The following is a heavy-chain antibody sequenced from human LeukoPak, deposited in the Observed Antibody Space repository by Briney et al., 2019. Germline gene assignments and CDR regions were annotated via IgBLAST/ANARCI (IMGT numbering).Heavy chain of an antibody. V-gene: IGHV1-69*13. D-gene: IGHD3-3*01. CDR1: GGTFSSYA. CDR2: IIPIFGRA. Sequence: SSVKVSCKASGGTFSSYAISWVRQAPGQGLEWMGGIIPIFGRANYAQKFQGRVTVTADESTSTAYMELSSLRSEDTAVYYCARGPPLRYFDYWGQGTLVTVSS. CDR3: ARGPPLRYFDY. J-gene: IGHJ4*02.